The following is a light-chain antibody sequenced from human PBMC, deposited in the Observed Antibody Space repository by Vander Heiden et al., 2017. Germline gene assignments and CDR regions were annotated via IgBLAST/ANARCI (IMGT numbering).Light chain of an antibody. V-gene: IGLV2-23*01. CDR3: CSYAGSSTFV. J-gene: IGLJ1*01. CDR1: SSDVGSYNL. CDR2: EGS. Sequence: QSALTQPAPVSGSPGQSIPISCTGTSSDVGSYNLVSWYQQHPGKAPKLMIYEGSKRPSGVSNRFSGSKSGNTASLTISGLQAEDEADYYCCSYAGSSTFVFGTGTKVTVL.